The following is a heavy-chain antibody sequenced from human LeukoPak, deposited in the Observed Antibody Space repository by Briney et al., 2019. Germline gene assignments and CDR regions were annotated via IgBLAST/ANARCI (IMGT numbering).Heavy chain of an antibody. D-gene: IGHD3-9*01. CDR2: IDNAGSIT. CDR1: GFTFSNYW. Sequence: GGSLRLSCAASGFTFSNYWIHWVRQAPGKGLVWVSRIDNAGSITTYADSVKGRFAISRDNAENTLYLQMNSLRVEDTAVYYCARGLGFVLRYFDWSYYFDYWGQGTLVTVSS. V-gene: IGHV3-74*03. J-gene: IGHJ4*02. CDR3: ARGLGFVLRYFDWSYYFDY.